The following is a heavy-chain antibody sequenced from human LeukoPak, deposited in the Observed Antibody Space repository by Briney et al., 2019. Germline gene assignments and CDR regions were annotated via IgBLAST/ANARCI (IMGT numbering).Heavy chain of an antibody. J-gene: IGHJ6*03. D-gene: IGHD5-18*01. CDR3: ARAPTTANYYMDV. V-gene: IGHV1-8*01. Sequence: FQGRVTMTRNTSISTAYMELSSLRSEDTAVYYCARAPTTANYYMDVWGKGTTVTISS.